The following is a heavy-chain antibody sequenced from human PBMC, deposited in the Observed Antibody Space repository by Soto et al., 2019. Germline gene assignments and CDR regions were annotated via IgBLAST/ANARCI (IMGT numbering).Heavy chain of an antibody. J-gene: IGHJ5*02. D-gene: IGHD6-19*01. Sequence: PSETLSLTCAVSGDSIIGIYHWAWIRQPPGMSLEWIGFIYQSGVTSYNPSLASRVSISLDRSNNQCSLKLKSVTAADTAVYFCAGMPYTSGLRFDPWGPGTLVNVSS. V-gene: IGHV4-38-2*01. CDR2: IYQSGVT. CDR1: GDSIIGIYH. CDR3: AGMPYTSGLRFDP.